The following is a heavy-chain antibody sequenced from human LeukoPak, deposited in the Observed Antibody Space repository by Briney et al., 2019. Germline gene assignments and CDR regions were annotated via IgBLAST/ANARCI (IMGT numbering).Heavy chain of an antibody. J-gene: IGHJ4*02. V-gene: IGHV4-30-4*01. CDR2: IYYSGST. CDR1: GGSISSGDYY. CDR3: ARERGDYYDSSGYYPDY. D-gene: IGHD3-22*01. Sequence: SETLCLTCTVSGGSISSGDYYWSWIRQPPGKGLEWIGYIYYSGSTYYNPSLKSRVTISVDTSKNQFSLKLSSVTAADTAVYYCARERGDYYDSSGYYPDYWGQGTLVTVSS.